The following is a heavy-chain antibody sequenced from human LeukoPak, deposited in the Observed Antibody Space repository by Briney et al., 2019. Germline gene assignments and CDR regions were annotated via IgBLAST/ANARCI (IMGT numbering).Heavy chain of an antibody. V-gene: IGHV1-46*01. CDR3: ASGVVTHYYYYGMDV. D-gene: IGHD3-3*01. J-gene: IGHJ6*02. Sequence: ASVKVSCKASGYTFTSYYMHRVRQAPGQGLEWMGIINPSGGSTSYAQKFQGRVTMTRDTSTSTVYMELSSLRSEDTAVYYCASGVVTHYYYYGMDVWGQGTTVTVSS. CDR1: GYTFTSYY. CDR2: INPSGGST.